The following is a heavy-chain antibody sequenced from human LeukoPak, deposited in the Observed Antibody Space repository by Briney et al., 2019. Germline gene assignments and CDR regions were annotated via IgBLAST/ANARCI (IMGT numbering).Heavy chain of an antibody. CDR2: INHSGST. CDR3: ASGPYDYVWGSYRQVQGWFDP. D-gene: IGHD3-16*02. CDR1: GGSFSGYY. J-gene: IGHJ5*02. V-gene: IGHV4-34*01. Sequence: SETLSLTCAVYGGSFSGYYWSWIRQPPGKGLEWIGEINHSGSTNYNPSLKSRVTISVDTSKNQFSLKLSSVTAADTAVYYCASGPYDYVWGSYRQVQGWFDPWGQGTLVTVSS.